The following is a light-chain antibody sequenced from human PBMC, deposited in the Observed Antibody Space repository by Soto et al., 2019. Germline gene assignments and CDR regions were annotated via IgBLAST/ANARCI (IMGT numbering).Light chain of an antibody. Sequence: DIVMTQSPDSLAVSLGERATINCKSSQRVLYSSNNKNYLAWYQQKPGQPPKLLIYWSSTRESGVPDRFSGSGSGKDFPLTISSLQAEDVAVYYCQQYYSTPRTFGQGTKVEIK. V-gene: IGKV4-1*01. J-gene: IGKJ1*01. CDR3: QQYYSTPRT. CDR2: WSS. CDR1: QRVLYSSNNKNY.